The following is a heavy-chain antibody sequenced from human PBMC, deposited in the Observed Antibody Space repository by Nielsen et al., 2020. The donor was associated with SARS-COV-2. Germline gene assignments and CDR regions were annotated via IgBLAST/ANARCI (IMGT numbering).Heavy chain of an antibody. V-gene: IGHV3-30-3*01. CDR2: ISYDGSNK. CDR3: AKGGDV. CDR1: GFTFSSYA. J-gene: IGHJ6*02. Sequence: GGSLRLSCAASGFTFSSYAMHWVHQAPGKGLEWVAVISYDGSNKYYADSVKGRFTISRDNSKNTLYLQMNSLRAEDTAVYYCAKGGDVWGQGTTVTVSS.